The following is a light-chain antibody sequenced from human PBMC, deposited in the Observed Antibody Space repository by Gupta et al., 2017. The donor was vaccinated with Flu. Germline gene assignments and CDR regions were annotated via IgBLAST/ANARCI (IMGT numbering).Light chain of an antibody. CDR1: STAVGGYDD. CDR3: SSYTNTNTVVV. J-gene: IGLJ2*01. Sequence: QTALAQPAYVSVSPGQSIAISSTGTSTAVGGYDDVSWYQQHPGKAPELMIFEVSRRPSGISDRFSGSKSGNTASLTISGLLAEDEAYYYCSSYTNTNTVVVFGGGTKLTVL. CDR2: EVS. V-gene: IGLV2-14*01.